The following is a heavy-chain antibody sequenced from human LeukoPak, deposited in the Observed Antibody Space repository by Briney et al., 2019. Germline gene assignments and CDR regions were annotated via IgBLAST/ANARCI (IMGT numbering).Heavy chain of an antibody. Sequence: GGSLRLSCAASGFTFDDYAMHWVRQAPGKGLEWVSGISWNSGSIGYADSVKGRFTISRDNAKNSLYLQMNSLRAEDTALYYCATSAYKWLRGGQSDYWGQGTLVTVSS. CDR2: ISWNSGSI. CDR3: ATSAYKWLRGGQSDY. V-gene: IGHV3-9*01. J-gene: IGHJ4*02. D-gene: IGHD5-12*01. CDR1: GFTFDDYA.